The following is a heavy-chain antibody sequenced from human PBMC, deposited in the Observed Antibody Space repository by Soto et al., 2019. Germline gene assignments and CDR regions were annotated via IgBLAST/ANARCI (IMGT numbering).Heavy chain of an antibody. CDR1: GGSISSYY. V-gene: IGHV4-59*01. J-gene: IGHJ4*02. CDR3: ASYHFDNIGYQADY. Sequence: PSETLSLTCTVSGGSISSYYWSWIRQPPGKGLEWIGYIYYSGSTNYNPSLKSRVTISVDTSKNQFSLKLSSVTAADSAMYYCASYHFDNIGYQADYWGPGTLVTVSS. D-gene: IGHD3-22*01. CDR2: IYYSGST.